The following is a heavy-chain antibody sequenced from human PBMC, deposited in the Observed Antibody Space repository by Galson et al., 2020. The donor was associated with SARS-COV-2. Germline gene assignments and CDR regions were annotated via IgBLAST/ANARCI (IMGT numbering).Heavy chain of an antibody. D-gene: IGHD1-26*01. CDR1: GYTFIGYY. V-gene: IGHV1-2*02. J-gene: IGHJ4*02. CDR3: ATDQQIVEFGKFDY. CDR2: INPNSGGT. Sequence: ASVKVSCKASGYTFIGYYMNWVRQAPGQGLEWMGWINPNSGGTNYAQKFQGRVTMTRDTSINTAYMELSRLTSDDTAVYYCATDQQIVEFGKFDYWGQGTLVTVSS.